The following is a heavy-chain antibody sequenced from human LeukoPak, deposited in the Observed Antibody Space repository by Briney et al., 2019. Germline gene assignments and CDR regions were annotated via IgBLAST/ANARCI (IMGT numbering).Heavy chain of an antibody. J-gene: IGHJ5*02. D-gene: IGHD6-13*01. Sequence: ASVKVSCKASGYTFTSYGISWVRQAPGQGLEWMGWISAYNGNTNYAQKLQGRVTMTTDTSTSTAYMELRSLRSDDTAVYYCARVRQEYSSRFNWFDPWGQGTLVTVSS. V-gene: IGHV1-18*01. CDR3: ARVRQEYSSRFNWFDP. CDR1: GYTFTSYG. CDR2: ISAYNGNT.